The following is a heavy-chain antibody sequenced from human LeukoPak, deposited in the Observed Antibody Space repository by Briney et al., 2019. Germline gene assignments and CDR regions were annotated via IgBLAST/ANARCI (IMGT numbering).Heavy chain of an antibody. Sequence: PGGSLRLSCAVSGLTFSDYYMSWIRQAPGKGLEWVSYITSSSSYTDYADSVKGRFTISRDNARNLLFLQMNGLRAEDTAVYYCARGRSITLLRGVAMSDGFDIWGQGAMVAVSS. J-gene: IGHJ3*02. CDR2: ITSSSSYT. CDR1: GLTFSDYY. D-gene: IGHD3-10*01. CDR3: ARGRSITLLRGVAMSDGFDI. V-gene: IGHV3-11*06.